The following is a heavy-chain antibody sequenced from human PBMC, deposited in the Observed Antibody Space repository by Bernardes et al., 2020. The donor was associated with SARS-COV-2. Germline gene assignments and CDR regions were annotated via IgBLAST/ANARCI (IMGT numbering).Heavy chain of an antibody. V-gene: IGHV1-46*01. CDR1: GYTFTTYY. J-gene: IGHJ6*02. D-gene: IGHD4-17*01. CDR2: INPSDGST. Sequence: ASVKVSCKASGYTFTTYYMHWVRQAPGQGLEWMGIINPSDGSTSYAQKFQGRVTMTRDTSTSTVYMDLSSLRSEDTAVYYCAGYVGDYVGDYYHFGMDVWGQGTTVTVSS. CDR3: AGYVGDYVGDYYHFGMDV.